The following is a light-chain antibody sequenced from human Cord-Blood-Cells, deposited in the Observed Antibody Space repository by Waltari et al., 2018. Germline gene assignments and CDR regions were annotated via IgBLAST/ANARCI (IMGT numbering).Light chain of an antibody. J-gene: IGLJ1*01. CDR3: SSYTSSSTLYV. Sequence: QSALTQPASVSGSPGQSITISCTGTSSDVGGYNYVSWYQQHPGKPPKLMIYEVSNRPSGVSNHFSGSKSGNTASLTISGLQAEDEADYYCSSYTSSSTLYVFGTGTKVTVL. V-gene: IGLV2-14*01. CDR2: EVS. CDR1: SSDVGGYNY.